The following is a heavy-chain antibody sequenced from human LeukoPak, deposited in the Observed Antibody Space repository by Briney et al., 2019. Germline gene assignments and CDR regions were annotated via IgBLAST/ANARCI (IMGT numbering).Heavy chain of an antibody. CDR1: GFTVSSNY. J-gene: IGHJ3*02. CDR3: AKDTLPYIDDAFDI. D-gene: IGHD5-12*01. V-gene: IGHV3-23*01. CDR2: ISGSGGST. Sequence: GGSLRLSCAASGFTVSSNYMSWVRQAPGKGLEWVSAISGSGGSTYYADSVKGRFTISRDNSKNTLYLQMNSLRAEDTAVYYCAKDTLPYIDDAFDIWGQGTMVTVSS.